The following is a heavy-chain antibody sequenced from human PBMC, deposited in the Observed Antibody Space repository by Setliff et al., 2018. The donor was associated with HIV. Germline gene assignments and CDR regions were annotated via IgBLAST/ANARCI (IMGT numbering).Heavy chain of an antibody. Sequence: GESLKISCKGSGYSFTSYWIGWVRQMPGKGLEWMGIIFPSDSDTRYSPSFQGQVTISADKSISTAYLQWSSLRVEDTAVYYCARGDGITIFGAVNSYYYFYMDVWGEGTSVTVSS. V-gene: IGHV5-51*01. CDR1: GYSFTSYW. CDR2: IFPSDSDT. CDR3: ARGDGITIFGAVNSYYYFYMDV. D-gene: IGHD3-3*01. J-gene: IGHJ6*03.